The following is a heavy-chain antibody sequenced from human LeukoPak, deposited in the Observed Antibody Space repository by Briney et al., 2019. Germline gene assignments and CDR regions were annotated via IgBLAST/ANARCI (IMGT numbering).Heavy chain of an antibody. J-gene: IGHJ4*02. CDR2: ITRTTDGGAT. Sequence: GGSLRLSCAASGFAFSNAWMTWGRQAPGKGLEWVGRITRTTDGGATDYAAPVKGRFTISRDDSNNTLYLQMNSLKTEDAAVYYCSELSSYWGQGTLVAVSS. CDR1: GFAFSNAW. D-gene: IGHD1-26*01. V-gene: IGHV3-15*01. CDR3: SELSSY.